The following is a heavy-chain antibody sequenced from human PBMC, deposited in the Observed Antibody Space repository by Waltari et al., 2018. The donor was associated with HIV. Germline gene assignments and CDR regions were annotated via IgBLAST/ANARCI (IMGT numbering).Heavy chain of an antibody. CDR1: GFTLSPFV. Sequence: QVQLVESGGGVVQPGGSLRLSCVASGFTLSPFVFHWVRQAPGKGLEWVALISYGGRNKVYADSVKGRFTISRDNSKNTLYLQMNSLRAEDTAVYYCARDGHFYDSRPLDHWGQGTLVTVSS. CDR2: ISYGGRNK. J-gene: IGHJ4*02. V-gene: IGHV3-30*03. CDR3: ARDGHFYDSRPLDH. D-gene: IGHD3-22*01.